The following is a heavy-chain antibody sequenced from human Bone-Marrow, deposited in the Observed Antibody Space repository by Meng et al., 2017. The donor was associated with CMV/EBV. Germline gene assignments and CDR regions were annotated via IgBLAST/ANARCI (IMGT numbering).Heavy chain of an antibody. CDR3: ATKGTSGWYFDY. J-gene: IGHJ4*02. CDR1: AITVRNTH. CDR2: LYSDGST. V-gene: IGHV3-66*02. D-gene: IGHD6-19*01. Sequence: SCAASAITVRNTHMSWFRQAPGEGLEWVSVLYSDGSTRYADSVKGRFTISRDDSKNTLFLQLSSLQTEDTAVYFCATKGTSGWYFDYWGQGALVTVSS.